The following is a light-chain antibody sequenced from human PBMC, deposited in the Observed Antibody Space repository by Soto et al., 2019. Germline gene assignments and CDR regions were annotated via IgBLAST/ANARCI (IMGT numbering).Light chain of an antibody. CDR1: QGISSY. CDR3: QQRSNRPA. J-gene: IGKJ1*01. Sequence: DIQLTQSPSFLSASLGDRVTITCRASQGISSYLAWYQQKPGKAPKLLIYAASSLQSGVPSRLSGSGSGTDFTLTISSLEPEDFAVYYCQQRSNRPAFGQGTKVDIK. V-gene: IGKV1-9*01. CDR2: AAS.